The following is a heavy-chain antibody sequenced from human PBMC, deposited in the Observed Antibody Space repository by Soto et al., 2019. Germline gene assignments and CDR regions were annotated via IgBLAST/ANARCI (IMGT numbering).Heavy chain of an antibody. D-gene: IGHD6-13*01. CDR1: GFTFSSYS. CDR2: MRSSSGNI. J-gene: IGHJ4*02. V-gene: IGHV3-48*01. CDR3: ARVGPSSSWTDFDY. Sequence: GGSLRLSCAASGFTFSSYSMSWVRQAPGKGLEWVSYMRSSSGNIYYADSVKGRFTISRDNAENSLYLQMNSLRVEDTAVYYCARVGPSSSWTDFDYWGQGTLVTVYS.